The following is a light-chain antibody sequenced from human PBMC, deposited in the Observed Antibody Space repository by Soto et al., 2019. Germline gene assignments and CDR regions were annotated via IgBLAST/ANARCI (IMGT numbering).Light chain of an antibody. J-gene: IGLJ1*01. CDR2: DVS. CDR1: SSDDGGYNY. CDR3: SSYTSSSTLFYV. Sequence: QSALTQPASVSGSPGQSITISCTGTSSDDGGYNYVSWYQQHPGKAPKLMIYDVSNRPSGVSNRFSGSKSGNTASLTISGLQAEDEADYYRSSYTSSSTLFYVFGTGTKVTVL. V-gene: IGLV2-14*01.